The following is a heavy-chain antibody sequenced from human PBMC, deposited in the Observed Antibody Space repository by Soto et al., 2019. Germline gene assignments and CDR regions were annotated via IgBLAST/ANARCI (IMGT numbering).Heavy chain of an antibody. J-gene: IGHJ6*02. CDR2: IYYDGNT. CDR1: GDSISSNSHY. Sequence: SETLSLTCTVSGDSISSNSHYWGWIRQPPGKGLESIANIYYDGNTYYNPSLKSRVTISLDTSKNQFSLRLSSVTAADTAVYYCARKYCSSTSCRGDYYGMDVWGQGTTVTVSS. D-gene: IGHD2-2*01. CDR3: ARKYCSSTSCRGDYYGMDV. V-gene: IGHV4-39*01.